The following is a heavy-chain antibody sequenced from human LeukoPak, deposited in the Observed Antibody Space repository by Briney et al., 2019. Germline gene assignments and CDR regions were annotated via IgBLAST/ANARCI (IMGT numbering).Heavy chain of an antibody. J-gene: IGHJ4*02. CDR3: ARDVDTAMVC. D-gene: IGHD5-18*01. V-gene: IGHV1-69*13. CDR2: IIPIFGTA. CDR1: GGTFSSYA. Sequence: SVKVSCKASGGTFSSYAISWVRQAPGQGLVWMGGIIPIFGTANYAQKFQGRVTITADESTCTAYMELSSLRSEDTAVYYCARDVDTAMVCWGQGTLVTVSS.